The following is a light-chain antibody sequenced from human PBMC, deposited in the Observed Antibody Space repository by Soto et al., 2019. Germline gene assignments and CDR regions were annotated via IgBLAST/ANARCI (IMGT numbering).Light chain of an antibody. J-gene: IGKJ2*01. CDR2: TAS. CDR3: QQSYTPPHT. Sequence: DIQMTQSPPSLSASVGDKVTITCRPSQSISHFLNWYQQKPGKAPKLLIYTASSLQSGGPSRFSGRGSGTHFTLTVSSLQPEDSATYFCQQSYTPPHTFGQGTKLEIK. CDR1: QSISHF. V-gene: IGKV1-39*01.